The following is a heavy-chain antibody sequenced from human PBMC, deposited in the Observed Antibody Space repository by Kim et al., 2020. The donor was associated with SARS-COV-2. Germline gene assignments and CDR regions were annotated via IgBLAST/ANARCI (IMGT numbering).Heavy chain of an antibody. Sequence: SETLSLTCAVYGGSFSGYYWSWIRQPPGKGLEWIGEINHSGSTNYNPSLKSRVTISVDTSKNQFSLKLSSVTAADTAVYYCARDPLAYNWNGYAPLYYF. V-gene: IGHV4-34*01. D-gene: IGHD1-20*01. CDR1: GGSFSGYY. J-gene: IGHJ4*01. CDR3: ARDPLAYNWNGYAPLYYF. CDR2: INHSGST.